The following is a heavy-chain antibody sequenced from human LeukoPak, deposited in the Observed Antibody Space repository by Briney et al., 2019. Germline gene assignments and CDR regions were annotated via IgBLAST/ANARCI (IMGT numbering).Heavy chain of an antibody. D-gene: IGHD3-22*01. CDR1: GGSFSGYY. V-gene: IGHV4-34*01. CDR2: ITHSGST. Sequence: SETLSLTCAVYGGSFSGYYWSWIRQPPGKGLEWIGEITHSGSTKYNPSLKSRVTISVDTSKNQFSLKLSSVTAADTAVYYCARRGSSGYYYGVDYWGQGTLVTVSS. J-gene: IGHJ4*02. CDR3: ARRGSSGYYYGVDY.